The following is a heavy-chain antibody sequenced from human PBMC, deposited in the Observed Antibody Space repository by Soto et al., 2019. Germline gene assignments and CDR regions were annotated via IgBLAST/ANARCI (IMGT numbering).Heavy chain of an antibody. CDR1: GFTFSSYG. D-gene: IGHD3-22*01. V-gene: IGHV3-48*03. CDR2: ISSSGSTI. J-gene: IGHJ4*02. Sequence: LRLSCAASGFTFSSYGMNWVRQAPGKGLEWVSYISSSGSTIYYADSVKGRFTISRDNAKNSLYLQMNSLRAEDTAVYYCARDAYYYDSSGYYYVGFDYWGQGTLVTVSS. CDR3: ARDAYYYDSSGYYYVGFDY.